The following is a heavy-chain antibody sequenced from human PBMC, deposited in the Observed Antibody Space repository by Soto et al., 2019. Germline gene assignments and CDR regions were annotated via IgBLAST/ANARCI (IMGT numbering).Heavy chain of an antibody. CDR3: AREPPRATAGLNYFDP. CDR2: ISPFNGHT. V-gene: IGHV1-18*01. CDR1: GYTFINFG. J-gene: IGHJ5*02. D-gene: IGHD6-13*01. Sequence: QVQLVQSGTEVKKPGASVKVSCKTSGYTFINFGIGWVRQAPVQGLEWMGWISPFNGHTHYAQKFQGRVSLTTDTSTSTAFLELRSLTYDVTGVDYWAREPPRATAGLNYFDPWGQGTLVTVSA.